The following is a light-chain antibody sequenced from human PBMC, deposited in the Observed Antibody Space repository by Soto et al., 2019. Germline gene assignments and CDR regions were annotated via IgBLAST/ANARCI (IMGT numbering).Light chain of an antibody. V-gene: IGKV2-28*01. CDR1: QSLLQSNGYNY. J-gene: IGKJ1*01. CDR3: MQSQQTPPT. Sequence: DIVMTQSPLSLPVTPGEPASISCSSSQSLLQSNGYNYLDWYLQKPGQSPQLLIFFGSYRASGVPDRFSGSGSGTDFILKIRSVEAEDVGIYYCMQSQQTPPTFGQGTRVEIK. CDR2: FGS.